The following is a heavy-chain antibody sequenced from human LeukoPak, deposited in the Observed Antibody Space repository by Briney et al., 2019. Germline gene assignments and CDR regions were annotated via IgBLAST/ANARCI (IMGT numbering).Heavy chain of an antibody. V-gene: IGHV4-34*01. J-gene: IGHJ4*02. CDR2: INHSGST. CDR3: ARGIAAASIDY. CDR1: GGSFSGYY. Sequence: SETLSLTCAVYGGSFSGYYWSWIRQPPGKGLEWIGEINHSGSTNYNPSLKSRVTISVDTSKNQFSLKLSSVTAADTAVYYCARGIAAASIDYWGQGTLVTVSS. D-gene: IGHD6-13*01.